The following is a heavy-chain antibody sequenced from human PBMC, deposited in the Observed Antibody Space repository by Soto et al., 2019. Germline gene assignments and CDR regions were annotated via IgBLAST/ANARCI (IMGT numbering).Heavy chain of an antibody. V-gene: IGHV4-34*01. CDR1: GGSFSGYY. CDR2: INHSGST. J-gene: IGHJ4*02. D-gene: IGHD3-3*01. CDR3: ARSYDFWSRKSFDY. Sequence: PSETLSLTCAVYGGSFSGYYWSWIRQPPGKGLEWIGEINHSGSTNYNPSLKSRVTISVDTPKNQFSLKLSSVTAADTAVYYCARSYDFWSRKSFDYWGQGTLVTVSS.